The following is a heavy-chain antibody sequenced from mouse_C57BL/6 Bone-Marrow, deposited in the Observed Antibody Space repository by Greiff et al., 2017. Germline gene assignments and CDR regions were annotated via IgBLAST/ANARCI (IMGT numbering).Heavy chain of an antibody. CDR1: GYTFTSYW. CDR2: IHPNSGSS. D-gene: IGHD1-1*01. CDR3: ARYYYGSSPSLFDY. V-gene: IGHV1-64*01. J-gene: IGHJ2*01. Sequence: QVQLQQPGAELVKPGASVKLSCKASGYTFTSYWMHWVKQRPGQGLEWIGMIHPNSGSSNYNEKFKSKATLTVDKSSSTADMQLSSLTSEDSAVYYCARYYYGSSPSLFDYWGKGTTLTVSS.